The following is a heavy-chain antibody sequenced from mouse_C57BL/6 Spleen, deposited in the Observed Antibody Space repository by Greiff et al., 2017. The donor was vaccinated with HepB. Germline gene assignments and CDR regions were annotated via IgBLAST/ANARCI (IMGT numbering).Heavy chain of an antibody. V-gene: IGHV1-18*01. J-gene: IGHJ4*01. CDR2: INPNNGGT. CDR1: GYTFTDYN. CDR3: ARGFPHYDYDDYAMDY. D-gene: IGHD2-4*01. Sequence: EVQLQQSGPELVKPGASVKIPCKASGYTFTDYNMDWVKQSQGKSLEWIGDINPNNGGTIYNQKFKGKATLTVDKSSSTAYMELRSMTSEDTAVYYCARGFPHYDYDDYAMDYWGQGTSVTVSS.